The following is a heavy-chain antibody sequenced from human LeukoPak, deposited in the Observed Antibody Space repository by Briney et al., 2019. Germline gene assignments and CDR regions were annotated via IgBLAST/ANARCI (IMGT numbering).Heavy chain of an antibody. D-gene: IGHD3-3*01. J-gene: IGHJ6*03. V-gene: IGHV3-30*02. Sequence: GGSLRLSCAASGFTFSSYGMHWVRQAPGKGLEWVAFIRYDGSNKYYADSVKGRFTISRDNAKNSLYLQMNSLRAEDTAVYYCARAPSKYDFWSGYHYYYMDVWGKGTTVTVSS. CDR1: GFTFSSYG. CDR2: IRYDGSNK. CDR3: ARAPSKYDFWSGYHYYYMDV.